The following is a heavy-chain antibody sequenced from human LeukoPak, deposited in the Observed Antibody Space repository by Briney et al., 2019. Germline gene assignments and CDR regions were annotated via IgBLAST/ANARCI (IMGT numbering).Heavy chain of an antibody. CDR1: GFTFSSYS. D-gene: IGHD3-9*01. CDR3: ARDLAQRSYYDILTGYYPPDY. CDR2: ISSGSSTI. V-gene: IGHV3-48*01. Sequence: GGSLRLSCAASGFTFSSYSMNWVRQAPGKGLEWVSYISSGSSTIYYADSVKGRFTISRDNAKNSLYLQMNSLRAEDTAVYYCARDLAQRSYYDILTGYYPPDYWGQGTLVTVSS. J-gene: IGHJ4*02.